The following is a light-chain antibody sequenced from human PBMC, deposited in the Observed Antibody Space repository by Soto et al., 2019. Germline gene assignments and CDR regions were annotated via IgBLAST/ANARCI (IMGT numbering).Light chain of an antibody. CDR3: QQYNNYWT. V-gene: IGKV1-5*03. Sequence: DIQMTQSPSTLSASVGDRVTITCRASQSISDWVAWYQQRPEKAPKLLIYKASNLQSGVQSRFIGSGSATDFSLNTTCLKPDDFATYDCQQYNNYWTFGQATNVENK. CDR1: QSISDW. J-gene: IGKJ1*01. CDR2: KAS.